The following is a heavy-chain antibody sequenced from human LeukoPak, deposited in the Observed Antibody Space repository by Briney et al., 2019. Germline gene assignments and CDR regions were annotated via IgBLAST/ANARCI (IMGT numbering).Heavy chain of an antibody. V-gene: IGHV4-39*01. CDR2: IYYSGGT. D-gene: IGHD3-22*01. CDR3: AALPYYYDSSGYYGGTDY. CDR1: GGSISTTFYY. Sequence: PSETLSLTCTVSGGSISTTFYYWVWIRQPPGKGLECIGSIYYSGGTYYNPSLKSRVTIFLDTSKNQFSLKLSSVTAADTAVYYCAALPYYYDSSGYYGGTDYWGQGTLVTVSS. J-gene: IGHJ4*02.